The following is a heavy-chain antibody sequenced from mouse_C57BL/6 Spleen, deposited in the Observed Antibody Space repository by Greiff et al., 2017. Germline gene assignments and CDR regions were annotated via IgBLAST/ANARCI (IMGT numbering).Heavy chain of an antibody. CDR2: IYPSDSET. J-gene: IGHJ2*01. CDR1: GYTFTSYW. CDR3: ARRTAQATLYFDY. V-gene: IGHV1-61*01. Sequence: QVQLQQPGAELVRPGSSVKLSCKASGYTFTSYWMDWVKQRPGQGLEWIGNIYPSDSETHYNQKFKDKATLTVDKSSSTAYMQLSSLTSEYSAVYYCARRTAQATLYFDYWGQGTTLTVSS. D-gene: IGHD3-2*02.